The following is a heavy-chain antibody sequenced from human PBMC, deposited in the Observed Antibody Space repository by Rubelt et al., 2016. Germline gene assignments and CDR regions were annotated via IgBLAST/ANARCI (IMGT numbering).Heavy chain of an antibody. V-gene: IGHV4-61*03. CDR3: SGAGTSLDACDI. D-gene: IGHD2/OR15-2a*01. CDR2: IYYSGST. CDR1: GCSISSSSYY. Sequence: QLRLQESGPGLVKPSETLSLTCTVSGCSISSSSYYWSWIRQPPGKGLEWLGYIYYSGSTNYHPSLKFCFTIPGDPAKYHLSLKRRSVIVARTTVYSCSGAGTSLDACDICSEAKMVTVA. J-gene: IGHJ3*02.